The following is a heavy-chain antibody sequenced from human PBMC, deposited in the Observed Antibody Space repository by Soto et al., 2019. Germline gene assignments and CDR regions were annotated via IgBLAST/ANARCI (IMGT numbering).Heavy chain of an antibody. V-gene: IGHV4-34*01. CDR3: ARGIAVAGPPYFDY. Sequence: PSETLSLTCAVYGGSFSGYYWSWIRQPPGKGLEWIGEINHSGSTNYNPSLKSRVTISVDTSKNQFSLKLSSVTAADTAVYYCARGIAVAGPPYFDYWGQGTLDTVSS. CDR1: GGSFSGYY. D-gene: IGHD6-19*01. J-gene: IGHJ4*02. CDR2: INHSGST.